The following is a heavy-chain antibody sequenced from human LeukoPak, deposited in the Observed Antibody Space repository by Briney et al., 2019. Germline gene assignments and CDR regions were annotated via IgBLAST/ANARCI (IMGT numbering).Heavy chain of an antibody. V-gene: IGHV1-46*01. CDR3: ARPSAVAGTMDY. CDR1: GYTFTSYY. Sequence: GASVKVSCKASGYTFTSYYMHWVRQAPGQGLEWMGINNPSGGSTSYAQKFQGRVTMTRDTSTSTVYMELSSLRSEDTAVYYCARPSAVAGTMDYWGQGTLVTVSS. CDR2: NNPSGGST. J-gene: IGHJ4*02. D-gene: IGHD6-19*01.